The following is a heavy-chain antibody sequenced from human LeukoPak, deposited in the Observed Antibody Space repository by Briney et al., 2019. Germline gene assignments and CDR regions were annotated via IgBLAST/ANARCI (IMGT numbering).Heavy chain of an antibody. CDR1: GFTFNSYG. D-gene: IGHD6-13*01. J-gene: IGHJ2*01. V-gene: IGHV3-30*02. Sequence: PGGSLRLSCAASGFTFNSYGMHWVRQAPGKGLEWVTFIRYDGSNKSYADSVKGRFTISRDNSKNTLYLQMNSLRAEDTAVYYCAKALYSSSWNFDLWGRGTLVTVSS. CDR3: AKALYSSSWNFDL. CDR2: IRYDGSNK.